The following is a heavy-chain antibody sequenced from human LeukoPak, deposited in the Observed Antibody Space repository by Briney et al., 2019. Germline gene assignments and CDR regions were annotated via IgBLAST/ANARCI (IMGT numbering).Heavy chain of an antibody. CDR1: GGAMSNYY. CDR3: AREKELSKYSSEQPSYFDY. Sequence: SETLSLTCTVSGGAMSNYYWSWIRQPPGKGLEWIGYIYYTGSTNYNPSLKSRVTISVDTSKNQFSLKLSSVTAADTAVYYCAREKELSKYSSEQPSYFDYWGQGTLVTVSS. J-gene: IGHJ4*02. D-gene: IGHD6-19*01. CDR2: IYYTGST. V-gene: IGHV4-59*01.